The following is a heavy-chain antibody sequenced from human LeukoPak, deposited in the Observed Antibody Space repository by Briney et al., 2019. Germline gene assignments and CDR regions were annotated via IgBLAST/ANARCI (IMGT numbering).Heavy chain of an antibody. CDR2: IHTSGST. J-gene: IGHJ6*03. CDR1: GVSISSYY. CDR3: ARGRSGANNYYYMDV. Sequence: SETLSLTCTLSGVSISSYYWTWIRQPAGKGLEWIGRIHTSGSTNYNPSLKSRVTMPEDTSKNQFSLKLRSVTAADTAVYYCARGRSGANNYYYMDVWGKGTTVTVSS. V-gene: IGHV4-4*07. D-gene: IGHD4/OR15-4a*01.